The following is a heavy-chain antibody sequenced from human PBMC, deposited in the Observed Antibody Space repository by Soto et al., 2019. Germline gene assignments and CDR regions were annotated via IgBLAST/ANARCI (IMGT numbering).Heavy chain of an antibody. CDR3: ARENGAAHYYYYGMDV. CDR2: ISSSSSYI. CDR1: GFTFSSYS. D-gene: IGHD2-8*01. J-gene: IGHJ6*02. Sequence: EVQLVESGGGLVKPGGSLRLSCAASGFTFSSYSMNWVRQAPGKGLEWVSSISSSSSYIYYADSVKGRFTISRDNAKNSLYLQMTSLRAEDTAVYYCARENGAAHYYYYGMDVWGQGTTVTVSS. V-gene: IGHV3-21*01.